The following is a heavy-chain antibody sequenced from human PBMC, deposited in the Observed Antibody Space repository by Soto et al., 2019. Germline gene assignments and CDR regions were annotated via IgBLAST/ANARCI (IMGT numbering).Heavy chain of an antibody. V-gene: IGHV1-18*01. CDR3: ARVSSYCSSTSCYSYYYYYGMDV. D-gene: IGHD2-2*01. CDR1: GYTFTSYG. J-gene: IGHJ6*02. CDR2: ISAYNGNT. Sequence: RASVKVSCKASGYTFTSYGISWVRQAPGQGLEWMGWISAYNGNTNYAQKLQGRVTMTTDTSTSTAYMELRSLRSDDTAVYYCARVSSYCSSTSCYSYYYYYGMDVWGQGTTGTVAS.